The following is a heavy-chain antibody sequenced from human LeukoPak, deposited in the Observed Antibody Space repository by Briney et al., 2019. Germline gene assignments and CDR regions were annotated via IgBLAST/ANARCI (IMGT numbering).Heavy chain of an antibody. CDR3: AHRQMITFGGVIVEY. J-gene: IGHJ4*02. D-gene: IGHD3-16*02. Sequence: SGPTLVKPTQTLTLTCTFSGFSLSTSGVGVGWIRQPPGKALEWLALIYCDDDKRYSPSLKSRLTITKDTSKNQVVLTMTNMDPVDTATYYCAHRQMITFGGVIVEYWGQGTLVTVSS. V-gene: IGHV2-5*02. CDR2: IYCDDDK. CDR1: GFSLSTSGVG.